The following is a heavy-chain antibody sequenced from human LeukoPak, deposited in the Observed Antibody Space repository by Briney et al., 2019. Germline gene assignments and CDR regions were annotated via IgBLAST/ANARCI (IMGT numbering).Heavy chain of an antibody. Sequence: SETLSLTCTVSGDSISSSSYYWGWIRQPPGKGLEWIGSIYYSGSTYYNPSLKSRVTISVDTSKNQFSLKLSSVTAADTAVYYCARTRRGASVVVPAAPHIWDYWGQGTLVTVSS. V-gene: IGHV4-39*01. CDR3: ARTRRGASVVVPAAPHIWDY. CDR2: IYYSGST. CDR1: GDSISSSSYY. D-gene: IGHD2-2*01. J-gene: IGHJ4*02.